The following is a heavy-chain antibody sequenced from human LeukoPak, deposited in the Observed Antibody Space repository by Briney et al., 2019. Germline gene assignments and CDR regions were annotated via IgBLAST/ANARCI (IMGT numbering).Heavy chain of an antibody. CDR1: GFTFNNYN. Sequence: GGSLRLSCAASGFTFNNYNMNWVRQAPGKGLEWVSSISSSSSYIYYADSVKGRFTISRDNSKNTLYLQMNSLRAEDTAVYYCAREGRAYGDYYFDYWGQGTLVTVSS. CDR2: ISSSSSYI. J-gene: IGHJ4*02. CDR3: AREGRAYGDYYFDY. V-gene: IGHV3-21*01. D-gene: IGHD4-17*01.